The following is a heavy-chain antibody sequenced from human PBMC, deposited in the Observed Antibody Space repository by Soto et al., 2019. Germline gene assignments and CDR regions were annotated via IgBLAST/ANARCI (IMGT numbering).Heavy chain of an antibody. V-gene: IGHV3-23*01. CDR1: GFTFSSSA. CDR2: ISGSGGST. J-gene: IGHJ4*02. D-gene: IGHD1-20*01. CDR3: AKDRRITATYSSDY. Sequence: PGGSLRLSCAASGFTFSSSAMNWVRQAPGKGLEWVSSISGSGGSTYYADSVKGRFTISRDNSKNTLYLQMNSLRAEDTAVYYCAKDRRITATYSSDYWGQGTLVTVSS.